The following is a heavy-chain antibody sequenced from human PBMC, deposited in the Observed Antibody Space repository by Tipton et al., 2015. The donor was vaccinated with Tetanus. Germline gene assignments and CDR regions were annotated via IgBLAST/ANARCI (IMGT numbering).Heavy chain of an antibody. J-gene: IGHJ4*02. V-gene: IGHV4-59*01. CDR2: IFIPEGT. CDR3: ARSKLLWFGESLSGFDS. CDR1: GDSISRSY. D-gene: IGHD3-10*01. Sequence: PGLVKPSETLSLTCTVSGDSISRSYWNWIRQSPEKGLEWIGYIFIPEGTVYNPALQSRVIISVDMSRSQVSLKLTSVTAADTAVYYCARSKLLWFGESLSGFDSWGQGTLVTVSA.